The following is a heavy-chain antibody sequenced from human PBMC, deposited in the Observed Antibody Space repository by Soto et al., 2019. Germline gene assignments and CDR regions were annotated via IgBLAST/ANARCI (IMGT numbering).Heavy chain of an antibody. Sequence: ASVKVSCKASGGTFSSYAISWVRQAPGQGLEWMGGIIPIFGTANYAQKFQGRVTITADESTSTAYMELSSLRSEDTAVYYCAGYCSGGSCYSGPMSAFDVWGQGTMVT. J-gene: IGHJ3*01. D-gene: IGHD2-15*01. CDR2: IIPIFGTA. CDR3: AGYCSGGSCYSGPMSAFDV. V-gene: IGHV1-69*13. CDR1: GGTFSSYA.